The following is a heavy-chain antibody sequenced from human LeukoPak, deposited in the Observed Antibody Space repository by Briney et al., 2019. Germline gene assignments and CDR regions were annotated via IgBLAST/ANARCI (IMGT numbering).Heavy chain of an antibody. Sequence: PGGSPRHSPAAPGFTFSSYTMSSVRQTPGKGLEWVSAISGSGGSTYYADSVKGRFTISRDNSKNTLYLQMDSLRAEDTAVYYCAKQADSGYDSHFDYWGQGTLVTVSS. V-gene: IGHV3-23*01. CDR1: GFTFSSYT. D-gene: IGHD5-12*01. CDR3: AKQADSGYDSHFDY. CDR2: ISGSGGST. J-gene: IGHJ4*02.